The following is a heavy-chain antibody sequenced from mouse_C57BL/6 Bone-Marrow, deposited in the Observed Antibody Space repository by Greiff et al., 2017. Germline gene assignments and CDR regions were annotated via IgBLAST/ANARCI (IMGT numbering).Heavy chain of an antibody. CDR3: ARNRDSSGLFYAMDY. D-gene: IGHD3-2*02. J-gene: IGHJ4*01. CDR1: GFTFSDYY. Sequence: EVQLVESEGGLVQPGSSMKLSCTASGFTFSDYYMAWVRQVPEKGLEWVANINYDGSSTYYLASLKSRFIISRDNAKNILDLQMSRLKYEDTATYYCARNRDSSGLFYAMDYWGQGTSVTVSS. V-gene: IGHV5-16*01. CDR2: INYDGSST.